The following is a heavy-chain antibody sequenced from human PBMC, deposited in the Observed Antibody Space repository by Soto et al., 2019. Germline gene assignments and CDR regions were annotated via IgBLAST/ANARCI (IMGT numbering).Heavy chain of an antibody. D-gene: IGHD6-13*01. CDR1: GFTFSSYA. CDR3: AKDDIITSAAGNYYYYGMDV. J-gene: IGHJ6*02. Sequence: GESLKISCAASGFTFSSYAMSWVRQAPGKGLEWVSAISGSGGSTYYADSVKGRFTISRDNSKNTLYLQMNSLRAEDTAVYYCAKDDIITSAAGNYYYYGMDVWGQGTTVTVSS. V-gene: IGHV3-23*01. CDR2: ISGSGGST.